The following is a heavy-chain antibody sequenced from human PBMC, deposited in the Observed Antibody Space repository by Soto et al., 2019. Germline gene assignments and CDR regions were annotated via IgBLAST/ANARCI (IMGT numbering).Heavy chain of an antibody. CDR1: GYTFTSYD. V-gene: IGHV1-8*01. CDR2: MNPNSGNT. D-gene: IGHD3-3*01. Sequence: ASVKVSCKASGYTFTSYDINWVRQATGQGLEWMGWMNPNSGNTGYAQKFQGRVTMTRNTSISTAYMELSSLRSEDTAVYYCARGGDYDFWSGYYGMDVWGQGTTVTVSS. J-gene: IGHJ6*02. CDR3: ARGGDYDFWSGYYGMDV.